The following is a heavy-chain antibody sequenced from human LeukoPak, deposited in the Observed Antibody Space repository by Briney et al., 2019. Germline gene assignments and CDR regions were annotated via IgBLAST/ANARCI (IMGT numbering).Heavy chain of an antibody. D-gene: IGHD4-23*01. CDR1: GYTFTDYF. CDR2: INPNDGGT. J-gene: IGHJ4*02. CDR3: ARVDYGGLQYFEN. Sequence: ASVKVSCKASGYTFTDYFLHWVRQAPGQGLEWMGWINPNDGGTLHAQKFQGRVTMTRDSSITTAYMELNGLRSDDTAVYYCARVDYGGLQYFENWGQGTLVTVSS. V-gene: IGHV1-2*02.